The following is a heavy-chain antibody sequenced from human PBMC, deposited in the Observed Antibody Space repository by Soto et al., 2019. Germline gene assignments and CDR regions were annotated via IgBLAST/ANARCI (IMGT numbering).Heavy chain of an antibody. CDR1: GYTFTSYY. V-gene: IGHV1-46*01. J-gene: IGHJ4*02. Sequence: QVQLVQSGAEVKKPGASVKVSCKASGYTFTSYYMHWVRQAPGQGLEWMGIINPSGGSTSYAQKCQGRVTMTRDTSTSTVYMELSSLRSEDTAVYYCARDETGTFVVDYWGQGTLVTVSS. CDR2: INPSGGST. CDR3: ARDETGTFVVDY. D-gene: IGHD1-7*01.